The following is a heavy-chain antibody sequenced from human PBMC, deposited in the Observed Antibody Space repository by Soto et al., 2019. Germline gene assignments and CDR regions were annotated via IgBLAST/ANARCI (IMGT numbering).Heavy chain of an antibody. Sequence: EVQLVESGGGLVQPGGSLRLSCAASGFTVSSNSMSWVRQAPGKGLEWVSVISSGGSTYYADSVKCRFTISRENSTNTWYLQMNRLRAEDNVVYYCARGMGVVTPHNWGQGTLVTVSS. D-gene: IGHD2-21*02. J-gene: IGHJ4*02. CDR2: ISSGGST. V-gene: IGHV3-66*01. CDR1: GFTVSSNS. CDR3: ARGMGVVTPHN.